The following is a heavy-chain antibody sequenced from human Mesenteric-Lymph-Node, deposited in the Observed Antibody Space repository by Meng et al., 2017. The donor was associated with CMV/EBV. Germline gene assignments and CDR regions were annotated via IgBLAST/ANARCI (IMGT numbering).Heavy chain of an antibody. V-gene: IGHV3-30-3*01. CDR2: ISYDGSNK. CDR3: AREGDFWGKVDY. CDR1: GFTFSSYA. J-gene: IGHJ4*02. Sequence: GGSLRLSCAASGFTFSSYAMHWVRQAPGKGLEWVAVISYDGSNKYYADSVKGRFTISRDNSKNTLYLQMNSLRAEDTAVYYCAREGDFWGKVDYWGQGTLVTVSS. D-gene: IGHD3-3*01.